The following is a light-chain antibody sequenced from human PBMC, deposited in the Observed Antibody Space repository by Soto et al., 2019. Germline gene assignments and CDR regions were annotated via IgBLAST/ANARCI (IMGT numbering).Light chain of an antibody. Sequence: DIPMTQSPSSLSASVGDRVTITCRASQSISSYLNWYQQKPGKAPKLPIYAASSLQSGVPSRFSGSGSGTDFTLTISSLQPEDFATYYCQQSYSTLLTFGGGTKVEIK. CDR3: QQSYSTLLT. CDR2: AAS. J-gene: IGKJ4*01. V-gene: IGKV1-39*01. CDR1: QSISSY.